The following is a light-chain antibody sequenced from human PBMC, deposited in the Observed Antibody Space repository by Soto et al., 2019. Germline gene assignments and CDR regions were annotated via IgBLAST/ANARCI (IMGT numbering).Light chain of an antibody. V-gene: IGLV1-44*01. J-gene: IGLJ3*02. Sequence: QSVLAQPPSASGTPGRRVVISCSGTSSNVGVNTVHWYQQVPGTAPTLLIFNNDQRPSGVPARFSGSKSGTSASLAISGLQSADEADYYCSTWDDSLNGWVFGGGTKLTVL. CDR1: SSNVGVNT. CDR2: NND. CDR3: STWDDSLNGWV.